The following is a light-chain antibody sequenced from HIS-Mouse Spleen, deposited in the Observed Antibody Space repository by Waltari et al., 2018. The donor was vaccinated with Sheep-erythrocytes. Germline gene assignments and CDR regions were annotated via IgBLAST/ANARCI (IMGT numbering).Light chain of an antibody. CDR2: NVR. Sequence: QSALTQPRSVSGSPGQSVTISCTGTSIDVGGYNYDSWYQQHPGKAPTLRIYNVRKRPSGVPDRFSGSKSGNTASLTISVLQAEDEADYYCCSYAGSYNHVFATGTKVTVL. CDR3: CSYAGSYNHV. J-gene: IGLJ1*01. V-gene: IGLV2-11*01. CDR1: SIDVGGYNY.